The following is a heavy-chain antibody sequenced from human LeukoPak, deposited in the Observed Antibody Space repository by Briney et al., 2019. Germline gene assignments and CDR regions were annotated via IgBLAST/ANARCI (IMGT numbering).Heavy chain of an antibody. Sequence: GGSLGLSCAASGFTFSDHYMEWVRQAPGKGLEWVGRIRNKAHSYATEYAASVKGRFTISRDDSENSLYLQMNSLRAEDTAVYYCARVGPWVNPDYYYYYMDVWGKGTTVTVSS. CDR3: ARVGPWVNPDYYYYYMDV. V-gene: IGHV3-72*01. CDR1: GFTFSDHY. J-gene: IGHJ6*03. D-gene: IGHD1-14*01. CDR2: IRNKAHSYAT.